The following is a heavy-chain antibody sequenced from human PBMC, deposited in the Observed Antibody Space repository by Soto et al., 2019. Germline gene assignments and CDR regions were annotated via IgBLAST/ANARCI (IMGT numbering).Heavy chain of an antibody. CDR1: GFTFSSYA. CDR2: ISGSGGST. V-gene: IGHV3-23*01. D-gene: IGHD3-3*01. J-gene: IGHJ5*02. CDR3: AKGSSGYRGYNWFDP. Sequence: GGSLSLSCVVCGFTFSSYAMSWVRQAPGKGLEWVSAISGSGGSTYYADPVKGRFTISRDNSKNTLYLQMNSLRAEDTAVYYCAKGSSGYRGYNWFDPWGQGTLVTVAS.